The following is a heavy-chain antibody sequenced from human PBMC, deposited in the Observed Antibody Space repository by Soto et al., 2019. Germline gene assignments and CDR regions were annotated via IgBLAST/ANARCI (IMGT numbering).Heavy chain of an antibody. CDR1: GFTFSSYG. Sequence: GGSLRLSCAASGFTFSSYGMHWVRQAPGKGLEWVAVISYDGSNKYYADSVKGRFTISRKNSKNTLFLQMNSLRVEDRAVYYCAKDCPREGYFDYWGQGTLVTVSS. CDR2: ISYDGSNK. J-gene: IGHJ4*02. D-gene: IGHD3-10*01. V-gene: IGHV3-30*18. CDR3: AKDCPREGYFDY.